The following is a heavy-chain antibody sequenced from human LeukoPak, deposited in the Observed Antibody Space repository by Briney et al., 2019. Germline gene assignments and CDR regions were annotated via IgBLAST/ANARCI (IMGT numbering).Heavy chain of an antibody. Sequence: GGSLRLSCAASGFTFSSYAMHWVRQAPGKGLEWVAVISYDGSNKYYADSVKGRFTISRDNAKNSLYLQMNSLRAEDTAVYYCARDQIPAGTSDYWGQGTLVTVSS. CDR3: ARDQIPAGTSDY. J-gene: IGHJ4*02. CDR1: GFTFSSYA. V-gene: IGHV3-30-3*01. D-gene: IGHD6-13*01. CDR2: ISYDGSNK.